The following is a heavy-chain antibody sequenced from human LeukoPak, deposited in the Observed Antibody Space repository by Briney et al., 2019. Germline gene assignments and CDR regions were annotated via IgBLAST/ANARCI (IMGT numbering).Heavy chain of an antibody. D-gene: IGHD3-9*01. CDR1: GGTFSSYA. J-gene: IGHJ4*02. CDR2: INPIFGTA. CDR3: ASYRYDILTGYYAWYFDY. V-gene: IGHV1-69*05. Sequence: ASVKVSCKASGGTFSSYAISWVRQAPGQGLEWMGRINPIFGTANYAQKFQGRVTITTDESTSTAYMELSSLRSEDTAVYYCASYRYDILTGYYAWYFDYWGQGTLVTVSS.